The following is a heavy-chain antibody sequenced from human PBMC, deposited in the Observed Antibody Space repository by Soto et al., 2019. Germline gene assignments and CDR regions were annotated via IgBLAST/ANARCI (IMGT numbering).Heavy chain of an antibody. V-gene: IGHV3-33*01. CDR3: ARTTIGIVVVQAAIGFLPDY. J-gene: IGHJ4*02. CDR1: GFTFSSYG. D-gene: IGHD2-2*01. CDR2: IWYDGSNK. Sequence: QVQLVESGGGVVQPGRSLRLSCAASGFTFSSYGMHWVRQAPGKGLEWVAVIWYDGSNKYYADSVKGRFTISRDNSRHALYLQMNSRRAEDTAVYYCARTTIGIVVVQAAIGFLPDYWGQGTLVTVSS.